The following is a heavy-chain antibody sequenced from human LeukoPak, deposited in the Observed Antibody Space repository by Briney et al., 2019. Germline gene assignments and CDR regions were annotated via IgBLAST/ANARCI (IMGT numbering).Heavy chain of an antibody. CDR1: GYIFIDYE. J-gene: IGHJ6*03. V-gene: IGHV1-8*03. CDR3: TRGRYMDV. CDR2: MNHKSGDT. Sequence: ASVKVSCQASGYIFIDYEINWVRQASGQGLEWMGWMNHKSGDTGYEQKFQGRVTLTRDSSISTVYMKLSSLRSEDTALYYCTRGRYMDVWGKGTTVTVSS.